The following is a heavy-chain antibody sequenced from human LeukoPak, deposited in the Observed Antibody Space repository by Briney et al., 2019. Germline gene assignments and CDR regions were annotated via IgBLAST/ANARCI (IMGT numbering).Heavy chain of an antibody. CDR2: TYYRSKWYN. Sequence: SQTLSLTCAISGDSVSSNSAAWNWIRQSPSRGLEWLGRTYYRSKWYNDYVVSVKSRITINPDTSKNQVSLQLSSVTPEDTAVYYCARAGVGSYSFDYWGQGTLVTVSS. D-gene: IGHD1-26*01. J-gene: IGHJ4*02. CDR1: GDSVSSNSAA. V-gene: IGHV6-1*01. CDR3: ARAGVGSYSFDY.